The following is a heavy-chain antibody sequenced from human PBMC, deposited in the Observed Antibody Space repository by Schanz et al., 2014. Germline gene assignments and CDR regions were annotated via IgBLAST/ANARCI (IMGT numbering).Heavy chain of an antibody. V-gene: IGHV1-69*04. CDR1: GGPFSSFA. D-gene: IGHD3-22*01. CDR2: SIPILDIT. CDR3: ARAGQDYSDSSGYATYYFGN. J-gene: IGHJ4*02. Sequence: QVQLVQSGAEVKKPGSSVKVSCKASGGPFSSFAIFWVRQAPGPGLEWMGTSIPILDITNYAQKFQGRVTIAAGRSTSTAYMELSNLRSEDTAVYYCARAGQDYSDSSGYATYYFGNWGQGTLVTVSS.